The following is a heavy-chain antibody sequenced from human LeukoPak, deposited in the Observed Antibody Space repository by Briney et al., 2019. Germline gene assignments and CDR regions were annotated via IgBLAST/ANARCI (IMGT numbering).Heavy chain of an antibody. CDR1: GFTFSSYW. V-gene: IGHV3-7*01. D-gene: IGHD5-12*01. CDR2: INQGGSVQ. CDR3: ARVEYSGWNLEY. Sequence: PGGSLRLSCAASGFTFSSYWMSWVRQAPGKGLEWVANINQGGSVQYYMDSVKGRLTISRDDAKNSLYVQMNSLRDEDTAVYYCARVEYSGWNLEYWGQGTLVTVSS. J-gene: IGHJ4*02.